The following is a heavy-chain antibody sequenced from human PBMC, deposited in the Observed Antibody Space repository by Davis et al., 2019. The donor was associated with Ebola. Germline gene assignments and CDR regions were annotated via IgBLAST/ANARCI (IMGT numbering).Heavy chain of an antibody. CDR1: GFTFSSYG. D-gene: IGHD3-22*01. CDR3: ARVLHYYDSSGYHDAFDI. CDR2: FDPEDGES. V-gene: IGHV1-24*01. J-gene: IGHJ3*02. Sequence: GESLKISCAASGFTFSSYGMHWVRQAPGIGLEWMGSFDPEDGESIYAQKFQGRITMTEDTSTDTAYMELSSLRSEDTAVYYCARVLHYYDSSGYHDAFDIWGQGTMVTVSS.